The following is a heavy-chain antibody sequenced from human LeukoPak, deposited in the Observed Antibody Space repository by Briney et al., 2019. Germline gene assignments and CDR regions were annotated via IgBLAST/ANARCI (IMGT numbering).Heavy chain of an antibody. CDR2: IIPIFSTP. CDR1: GGTFNTYD. CDR3: ARGWLAEITVVTPYNY. D-gene: IGHD4-23*01. V-gene: IGHV1-69*13. Sequence: SVKVSSKASGGTFNTYDISWVRQAPGQGLEWMVGIIPIFSTPNYAQKFQGRVTITADESTSTAYMELSSLRSEDTAVYYCARGWLAEITVVTPYNYWGQGTLVTVSS. J-gene: IGHJ4*02.